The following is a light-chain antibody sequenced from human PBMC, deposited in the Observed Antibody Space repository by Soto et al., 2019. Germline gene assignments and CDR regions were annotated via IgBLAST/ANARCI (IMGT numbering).Light chain of an antibody. J-gene: IGLJ1*01. CDR1: SSYFGSYNR. CDR3: FSYAGGVTSV. CDR2: EGS. V-gene: IGLV2-23*01. Sequence: QSALAQPASVSGSPGQSITISCAGTSSYFGSYNRVSWYQQHPGKAPKLIIYEGSNRPSGISNRYSGSKSGNTASLTISGLQAEDEADYYCFSYAGGVTSVFGAGTKVTVL.